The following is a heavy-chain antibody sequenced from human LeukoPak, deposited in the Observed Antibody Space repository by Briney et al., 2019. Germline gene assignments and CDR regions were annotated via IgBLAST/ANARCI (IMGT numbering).Heavy chain of an antibody. D-gene: IGHD3-10*01. J-gene: IGHJ5*02. CDR3: ARGKKMTMVRGVRRNWFDP. V-gene: IGHV4-34*01. CDR1: GGSFSGYY. Sequence: SETLSLTCAVYGGSFSGYYGSWIRQPPGEGLGWSGEINHSGSTNYNPSLKSRVTISVDTSKNQFSLKLSSVTAADTAVYYCARGKKMTMVRGVRRNWFDPWGQRTLVTVSS. CDR2: INHSGST.